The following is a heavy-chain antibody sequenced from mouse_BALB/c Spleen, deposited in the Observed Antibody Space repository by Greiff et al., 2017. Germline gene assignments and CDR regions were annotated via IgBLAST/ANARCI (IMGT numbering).Heavy chain of an antibody. V-gene: IGHV5-4*02. D-gene: IGHD4-1*01. CDR2: ISDGGSYT. Sequence: EVKLVESGGGLVKPGGSLKLSCAASGFTFSDYYMYWVRQTPEKRLEWVATISDGGSYTYYPDSVKGRFTISRDNAKNNLYLQMSSLKSEDTAMYYCAKPSLLGRGAMDYWGQGTSVTVAS. CDR1: GFTFSDYY. CDR3: AKPSLLGRGAMDY. J-gene: IGHJ4*01.